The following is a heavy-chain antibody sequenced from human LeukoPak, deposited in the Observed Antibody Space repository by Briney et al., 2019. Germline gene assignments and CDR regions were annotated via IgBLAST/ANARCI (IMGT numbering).Heavy chain of an antibody. J-gene: IGHJ5*02. CDR1: GFTFSSYG. Sequence: GGSLRLSCAASGFTFSSYGMHWVRQAPGKGLEWVAVIWYDGSNKYYADSVKGRFTISRDNSKNTLYLQMNSLRAEDTAVYYCARDWTPYYDFRSGYYTSRASDDWFDPWGQGTLVTVSS. D-gene: IGHD3-3*01. V-gene: IGHV3-33*01. CDR3: ARDWTPYYDFRSGYYTSRASDDWFDP. CDR2: IWYDGSNK.